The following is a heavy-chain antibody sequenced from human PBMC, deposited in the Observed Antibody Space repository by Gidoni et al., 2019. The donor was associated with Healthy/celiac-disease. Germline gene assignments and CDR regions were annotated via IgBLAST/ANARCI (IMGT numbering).Heavy chain of an antibody. CDR1: GGTFSSYA. CDR3: ARGPGPGVRGVISILPFDY. V-gene: IGHV1-69*04. D-gene: IGHD3-10*01. CDR2: IIPILGIA. J-gene: IGHJ4*02. Sequence: QVQLVQSGAEVKKPGSSVKVSCKASGGTFSSYAISWVRQAPGQGLEWMGRIIPILGIANYAQKFQGRVTITADKSTSTAYMELSSLRSEDTAVYYCARGPGPGVRGVISILPFDYWGQGTLVTVSS.